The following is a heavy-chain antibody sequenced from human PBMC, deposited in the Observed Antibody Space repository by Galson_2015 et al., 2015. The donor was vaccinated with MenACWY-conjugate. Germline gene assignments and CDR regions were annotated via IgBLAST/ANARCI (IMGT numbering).Heavy chain of an antibody. V-gene: IGHV1-24*01. Sequence: SVKVSCKASGYTFTSYGISWVRQAPGQGLEWMGGFDPEDGETIYAQKFQGRVTMTEDTSTDTAYMELSSLRSEDTAVYYCATDRTGSGSYDYWGQGTLVTVSS. CDR3: ATDRTGSGSYDY. CDR1: GYTFTSYG. D-gene: IGHD3-10*01. J-gene: IGHJ4*02. CDR2: FDPEDGET.